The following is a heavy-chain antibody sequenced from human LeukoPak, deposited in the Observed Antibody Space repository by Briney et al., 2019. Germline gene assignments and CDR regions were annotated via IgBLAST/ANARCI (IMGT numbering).Heavy chain of an antibody. CDR2: IWNDGSNK. CDR1: GFTFSIYG. D-gene: IGHD3-10*01. J-gene: IGHJ4*02. Sequence: GGSLRLSCAASGFTFSIYGMHWVRQAPGKGLEWVAVIWNDGSNKYYADSVKGRFTISRDNSKNTLYLQMNSLIAEDTAVYSCARASGPFDYWGQGTLVTVSS. CDR3: ARASGPFDY. V-gene: IGHV3-33*01.